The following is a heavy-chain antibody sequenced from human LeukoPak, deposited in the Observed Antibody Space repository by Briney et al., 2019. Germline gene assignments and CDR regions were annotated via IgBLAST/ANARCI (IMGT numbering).Heavy chain of an antibody. V-gene: IGHV3-21*01. CDR3: ARDHEGGVDY. Sequence: GGSLRLSCAASGFTVTSNHMSWVRQAPGKGLEWVSSISSSRSYIYYADSVKGRFTISRDNAKNSLYLQMNSLRAEDTAVYYCARDHEGGVDYWGQGTLVTVSS. CDR1: GFTVTSNH. D-gene: IGHD1-26*01. J-gene: IGHJ4*02. CDR2: ISSSRSYI.